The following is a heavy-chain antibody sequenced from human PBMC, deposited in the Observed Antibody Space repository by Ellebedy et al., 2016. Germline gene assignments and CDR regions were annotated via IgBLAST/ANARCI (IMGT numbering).Heavy chain of an antibody. CDR1: GYTFTSYD. Sequence: ASVKVSCKASGYTFTSYDTNWVRQATGQGLEWMGWMNPNSGNTGYAQKFQGRVTMTRNTSISTAYMELSSLRSDDTAVYYCARGRIAQLWSERYFDLWGRGTLVTVSS. J-gene: IGHJ2*01. D-gene: IGHD5-18*01. CDR2: MNPNSGNT. V-gene: IGHV1-8*01. CDR3: ARGRIAQLWSERYFDL.